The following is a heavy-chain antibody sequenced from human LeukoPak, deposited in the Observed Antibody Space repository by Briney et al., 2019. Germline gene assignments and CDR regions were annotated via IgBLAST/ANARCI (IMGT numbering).Heavy chain of an antibody. CDR2: ISAYNGNT. CDR1: GYTFTSYG. V-gene: IGHV1-18*01. J-gene: IGHJ6*03. CDR3: AREGVDTAMEEADYYYMDV. Sequence: GASVKVSCKASGYTFTSYGISWVRQAPGQGLEWMGWISAYNGNTNYAQKLQGRVTMTTDTSTSTAYTELRSLRSDDTAVYYCAREGVDTAMEEADYYYMDVWGKGTTVTVSS. D-gene: IGHD5-18*01.